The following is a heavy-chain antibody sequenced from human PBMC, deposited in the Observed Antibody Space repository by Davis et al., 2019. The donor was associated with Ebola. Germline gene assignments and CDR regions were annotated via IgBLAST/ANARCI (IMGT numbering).Heavy chain of an antibody. CDR3: ARDGWDCGGDCYSGWFDY. V-gene: IGHV4-59*01. Sequence: PGGSLRLSCTVSGGSISSMHWSWIRQPPGKGLEWIGYISYSGITNYNPSLTSRVTISVDTSKNQFSLKLSSVTAADTAVYYCARDGWDCGGDCYSGWFDYWGQGTLVTVSS. CDR1: GGSISSMH. CDR2: ISYSGIT. D-gene: IGHD2-21*02. J-gene: IGHJ4*02.